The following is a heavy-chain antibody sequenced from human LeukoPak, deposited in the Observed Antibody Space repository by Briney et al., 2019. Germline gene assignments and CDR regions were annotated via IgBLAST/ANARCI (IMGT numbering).Heavy chain of an antibody. Sequence: SETLSLTCAVSGGSISSYYWSWIRQPAGKGLEWIGGTYISGSTNYNPSLPSRVTMSLDTSKNQFSLKLSSVTAADTAVYYFARDDYGDLYDYYGMEVWGQGTTVTVSS. CDR3: ARDDYGDLYDYYGMEV. CDR1: GGSISSYY. D-gene: IGHD4-17*01. J-gene: IGHJ6*02. CDR2: TYISGST. V-gene: IGHV4-4*07.